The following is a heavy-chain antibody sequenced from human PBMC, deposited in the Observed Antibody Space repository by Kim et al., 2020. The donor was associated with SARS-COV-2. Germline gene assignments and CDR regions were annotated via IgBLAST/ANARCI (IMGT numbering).Heavy chain of an antibody. CDR1: GFTFSSYG. CDR2: ISYDGSNK. V-gene: IGHV3-30*03. D-gene: IGHD5-18*01. Sequence: GGSLRLSCAASGFTFSSYGMHWVRQAPGKGLEWVAVISYDGSNKYYADSVKGRFTISRDNSKNTLYLQMNSLRAEDTAVYYCARDTAMALRYYGMDVWGQGTTVTVSS. CDR3: ARDTAMALRYYGMDV. J-gene: IGHJ6*02.